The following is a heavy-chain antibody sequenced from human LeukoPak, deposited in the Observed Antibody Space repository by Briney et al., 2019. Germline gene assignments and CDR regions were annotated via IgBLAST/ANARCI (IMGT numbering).Heavy chain of an antibody. V-gene: IGHV4-59*01. CDR2: IYYSGST. CDR1: GGSISSYY. D-gene: IGHD6-19*01. Sequence: SETLSLTCTASGGSISSYYWSWIRQPPGKGLEWIGYIYYSGSTNYNPSLKSRVTISVDTSKNQFSLKLSSVTAADTAVYYCARSSSGWYGGWFDPWGQGTLVTVSS. CDR3: ARSSSGWYGGWFDP. J-gene: IGHJ5*02.